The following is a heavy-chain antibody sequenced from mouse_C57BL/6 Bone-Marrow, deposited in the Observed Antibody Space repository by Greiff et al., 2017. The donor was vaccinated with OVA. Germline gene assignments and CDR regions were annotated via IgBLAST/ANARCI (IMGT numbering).Heavy chain of an antibody. J-gene: IGHJ2*01. D-gene: IGHD1-1*01. Sequence: EVKLMDSGPGLVKPSQSLSLTCSVTGYSITSGYYWNWIRQFPGNKLEWMGYISYDGSNNYNPSLKNRISITRDTSKNQFFLKLNSVTTEDTATYYCARDYYGIFDYWGQGTTLTVSS. V-gene: IGHV3-6*01. CDR1: GYSITSGYY. CDR2: ISYDGSN. CDR3: ARDYYGIFDY.